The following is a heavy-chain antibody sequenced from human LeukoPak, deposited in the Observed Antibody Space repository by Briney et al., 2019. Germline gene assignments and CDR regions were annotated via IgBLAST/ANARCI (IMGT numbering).Heavy chain of an antibody. D-gene: IGHD3-22*01. CDR2: ISRSSGHT. CDR3: AKDLRVVVV. Sequence: PGGSLRLSCAASGLTFSDYYMSWIRQAPGKGLEWVSYISRSSGHTNYADSVKGRFTISRDNAKNLLYLQMNSLRAEDTAVYYCAKDLRVVVVWGQGTLVTVSS. CDR1: GLTFSDYY. V-gene: IGHV3-11*05. J-gene: IGHJ4*02.